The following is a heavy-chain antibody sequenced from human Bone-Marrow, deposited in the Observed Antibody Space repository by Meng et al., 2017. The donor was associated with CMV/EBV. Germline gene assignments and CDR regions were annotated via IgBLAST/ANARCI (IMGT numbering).Heavy chain of an antibody. Sequence: SETLSLTCAVSGGSISSSNWWSWVRQPPGKGLEWIGEIYHSGSTNYNPSLKRLVTISVDTSKNQFSLTPSSVTAADTAVYYCAGYCSGGSCYSPYFYGMDVWGQGTTVTVSS. CDR1: GGSISSSNW. CDR3: AGYCSGGSCYSPYFYGMDV. D-gene: IGHD2-15*01. V-gene: IGHV4-4*02. J-gene: IGHJ6*02. CDR2: IYHSGST.